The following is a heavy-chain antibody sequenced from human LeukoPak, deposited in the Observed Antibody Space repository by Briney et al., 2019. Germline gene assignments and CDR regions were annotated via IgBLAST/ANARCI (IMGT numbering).Heavy chain of an antibody. Sequence: GGSLRLSCVASGFTFSTYGMNWVRQAPGKGLEWVSYISHSSGTIYYVDSVKGRFTISRDNAKNSLYLHMNSLRDEDTAVYYCARDLWGDRDSYFENWGQGTLVTVSS. V-gene: IGHV3-48*02. D-gene: IGHD2-21*01. CDR1: GFTFSTYG. J-gene: IGHJ4*02. CDR3: ARDLWGDRDSYFEN. CDR2: ISHSSGTI.